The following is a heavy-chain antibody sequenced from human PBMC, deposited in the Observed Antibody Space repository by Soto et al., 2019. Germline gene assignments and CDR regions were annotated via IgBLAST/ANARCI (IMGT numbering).Heavy chain of an antibody. J-gene: IGHJ4*02. CDR1: GFTFISYA. CDR2: ISGSGGST. Sequence: EVQLLESGGGLVQPGGSLRLSCAASGFTFISYAMSWVRQAPGKGLEWVSAISGSGGSTYYADSVKGRFTISKDNSKNTLYLQMNSLRAEDTAVYYCAKGGLGTTGNYWGQGTLVTVSS. V-gene: IGHV3-23*01. D-gene: IGHD1-7*01. CDR3: AKGGLGTTGNY.